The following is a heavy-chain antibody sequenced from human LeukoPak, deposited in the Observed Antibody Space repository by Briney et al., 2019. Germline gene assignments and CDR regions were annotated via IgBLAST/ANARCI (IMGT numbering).Heavy chain of an antibody. CDR2: IYSAGSI. CDR3: ARVDDGDYFDY. Sequence: GGSLRLSCAASGFTVSSNYMSWVRQAPGKGLEWVSVIYSAGSISYADSVKGRFTISRDNYKNTVYLQMNSLRAEDTAVYYCARVDDGDYFDYWGQGTLVTVSS. V-gene: IGHV3-66*01. D-gene: IGHD4-17*01. CDR1: GFTVSSNY. J-gene: IGHJ4*02.